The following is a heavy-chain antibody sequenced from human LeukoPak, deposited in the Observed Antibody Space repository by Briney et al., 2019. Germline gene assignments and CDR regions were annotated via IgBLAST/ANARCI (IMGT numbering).Heavy chain of an antibody. CDR1: GFTFSSYS. CDR3: ARDYAKLGYCSGSSCPDAFDV. J-gene: IGHJ3*01. D-gene: IGHD2-2*03. V-gene: IGHV3-21*01. CDR2: ISRSTSYI. Sequence: GGSLRLSCAASGFTFSSYSMNWVRQAPGKGLEWVSSISRSTSYIYYADSVKGRFTISRDNAKNSLYLQMNSLRAEDTAVYYCARDYAKLGYCSGSSCPDAFDVWGQGTVVTVSS.